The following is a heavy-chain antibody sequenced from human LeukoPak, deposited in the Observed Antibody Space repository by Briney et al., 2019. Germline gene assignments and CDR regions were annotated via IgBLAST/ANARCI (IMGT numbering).Heavy chain of an antibody. Sequence: PGGSLRLSCAASGFTFSSYAMHWVRQAPGKGLEWVAVISYDGSNKYYADSVKGRFTISRDNSKNTLYLQMNSLRAEDTAVYYCARDHERFGELFFYWGQGTLVTVSS. D-gene: IGHD3-10*01. CDR3: ARDHERFGELFFY. J-gene: IGHJ4*02. CDR2: ISYDGSNK. V-gene: IGHV3-30-3*01. CDR1: GFTFSSYA.